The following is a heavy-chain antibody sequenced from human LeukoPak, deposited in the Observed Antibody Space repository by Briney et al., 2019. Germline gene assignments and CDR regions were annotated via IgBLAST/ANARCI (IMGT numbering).Heavy chain of an antibody. D-gene: IGHD1-26*01. V-gene: IGHV3-11*01. CDR3: AREGGTQPWDYYYYGMDV. CDR2: ISSSGSTI. CDR1: GFTFSDYY. J-gene: IGHJ6*02. Sequence: PGGSLRLSCAASGFTFSDYYMSWIRQAPGKGLEWVSYISSSGSTIYYADSVKGRFTISRDNAKNSLYLQMNSLRAEDTAVYYCAREGGTQPWDYYYYGMDVWGQGTTVTVSS.